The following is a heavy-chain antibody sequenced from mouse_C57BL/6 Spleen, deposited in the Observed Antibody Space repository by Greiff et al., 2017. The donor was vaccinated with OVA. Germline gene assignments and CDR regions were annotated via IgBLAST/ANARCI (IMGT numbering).Heavy chain of an antibody. CDR2: ISDGGSYT. CDR3: ARVDGYFLAY. D-gene: IGHD2-3*01. V-gene: IGHV5-4*03. Sequence: EVKLQESGGGLVKPGGSLKLSCAASGFTFSSYAMSWVRQTPEKRLEWVATISDGGSYTYYPDNVKGRFTISRDNAKNNLYLQMSHLKSEDTAMYYCARVDGYFLAYWGQGTLVTVSA. CDR1: GFTFSSYA. J-gene: IGHJ3*01.